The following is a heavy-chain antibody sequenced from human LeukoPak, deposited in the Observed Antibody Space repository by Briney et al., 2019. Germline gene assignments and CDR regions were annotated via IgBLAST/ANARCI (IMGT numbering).Heavy chain of an antibody. CDR1: GFTFSSYV. CDR3: AKLLGYFDY. J-gene: IGHJ4*02. D-gene: IGHD2/OR15-2a*01. Sequence: GGSLRLSCVASGFTFSSYVMHWVRQAPGKGLEWVAFIRYDGSNKYYADSLKGRFTISRDNSKNTLYLQMNSLRAEDTAVYYGAKLLGYFDYWGQGTLVTVSS. CDR2: IRYDGSNK. V-gene: IGHV3-30*02.